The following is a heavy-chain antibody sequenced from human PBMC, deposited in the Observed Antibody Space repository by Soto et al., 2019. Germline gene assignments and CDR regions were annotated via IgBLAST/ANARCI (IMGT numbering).Heavy chain of an antibody. D-gene: IGHD6-19*01. CDR3: AREDGGAVAGHYYYYGMDV. CDR1: GGSISSYY. V-gene: IGHV4-59*01. J-gene: IGHJ6*02. Sequence: PSETLPLTCTVSGGSISSYYWSWIRQPPGKGLEWIGYIYYSGSTNYNPSLKSRVTISVDTSKNQFSLKLSSVTAADTAVYYCAREDGGAVAGHYYYYGMDVWGQGTTVTVSS. CDR2: IYYSGST.